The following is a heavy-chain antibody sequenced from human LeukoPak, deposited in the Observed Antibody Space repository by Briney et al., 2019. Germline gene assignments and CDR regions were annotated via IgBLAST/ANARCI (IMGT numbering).Heavy chain of an antibody. Sequence: GGSLRLSCAASGFTFSSYSMNWVRQAPGKGLEWVSYISSSSSTIYYADSVKGRFTISRDNAKNSLYLQMNSLRAEDTAVYYCARDNGSSWPRPYYYGMDVWGQGTTVTVPS. CDR3: ARDNGSSWPRPYYYGMDV. J-gene: IGHJ6*02. D-gene: IGHD6-13*01. V-gene: IGHV3-48*04. CDR1: GFTFSSYS. CDR2: ISSSSSTI.